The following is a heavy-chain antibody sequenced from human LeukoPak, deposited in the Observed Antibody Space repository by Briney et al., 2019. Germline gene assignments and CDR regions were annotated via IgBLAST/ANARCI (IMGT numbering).Heavy chain of an antibody. CDR2: IYYSGDT. J-gene: IGHJ4*02. CDR3: ARLRSYSFDY. V-gene: IGHV4-39*01. CDR1: GGSISSSSYY. D-gene: IGHD1-26*01. Sequence: SETLSLTCTVSGGSISSSSYYWGWIRQSPGKGLEWIGDIYYSGDTYYNPSLRSRVTISVDTSKNQFSLKLSSVTAADTAVYYCARLRSYSFDYWGQGTLVTASS.